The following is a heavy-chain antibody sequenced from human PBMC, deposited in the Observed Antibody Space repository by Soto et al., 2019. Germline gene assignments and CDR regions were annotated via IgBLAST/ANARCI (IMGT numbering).Heavy chain of an antibody. Sequence: EVQLLESGGGLVQPGGSLRLSCAASGFTFSTYAMNWVRQAPGKGLEWVSGISGSGDSTYYADSVKGRFTVSRDNSKNTLYQQMNSLRAEDTAVFYCAKERSSGWSFDYWGQGTLVTVFS. J-gene: IGHJ4*02. D-gene: IGHD6-19*01. CDR2: ISGSGDST. CDR1: GFTFSTYA. V-gene: IGHV3-23*01. CDR3: AKERSSGWSFDY.